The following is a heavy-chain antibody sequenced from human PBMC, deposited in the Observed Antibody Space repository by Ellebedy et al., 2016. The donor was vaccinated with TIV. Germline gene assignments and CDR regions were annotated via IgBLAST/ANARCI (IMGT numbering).Heavy chain of an antibody. Sequence: GESLKISCAASGFTFSSYGMHWVRQAPGKGLEWVAVISYDGSNKYYADSVKGRFTISRDNSKNTLYLQMNSLRAEDTAVYYCAKGRSVYWYFDLWGRGTLVTVSS. D-gene: IGHD2-15*01. CDR3: AKGRSVYWYFDL. J-gene: IGHJ2*01. CDR1: GFTFSSYG. CDR2: ISYDGSNK. V-gene: IGHV3-30*18.